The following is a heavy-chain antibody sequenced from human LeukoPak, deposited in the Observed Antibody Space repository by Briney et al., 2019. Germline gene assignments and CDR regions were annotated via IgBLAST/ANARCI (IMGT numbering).Heavy chain of an antibody. D-gene: IGHD2-2*01. CDR3: ARDRVGGLVVPAAAQLGY. Sequence: GASVKVSCKASGYTFTGYYMHWVRQAPGQGLEWMGWINPNSGGTNYAQKFQGRVTMTRDTSISTAYMELSRLRSDDTAVYYCARDRVGGLVVPAAAQLGYWGQGTLVTVSS. J-gene: IGHJ4*02. CDR1: GYTFTGYY. V-gene: IGHV1-2*02. CDR2: INPNSGGT.